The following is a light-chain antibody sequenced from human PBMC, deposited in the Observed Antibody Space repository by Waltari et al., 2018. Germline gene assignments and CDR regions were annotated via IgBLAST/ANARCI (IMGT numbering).Light chain of an antibody. CDR1: ENVYNY. J-gene: IGKJ2*01. CDR3: HQRGVWPPT. CDR2: DVS. Sequence: EIVLTQSPATLSLSPGEGATLSCRASENVYNYLAWYQQRPGQAPRLLIYDVSNGVTGIPARFSGSGSGTDFTLSISSLEPEDFAVYYCHQRGVWPPTFGQGTKLQVK. V-gene: IGKV3-11*01.